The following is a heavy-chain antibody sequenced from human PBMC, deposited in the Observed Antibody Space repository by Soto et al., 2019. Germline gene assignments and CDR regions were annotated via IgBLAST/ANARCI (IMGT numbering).Heavy chain of an antibody. CDR1: NYSISSGYY. V-gene: IGHV4-38-2*02. CDR2: MYHSGTT. Sequence: PSETLSLTCTVSNYSISSGYYWGWIRQSPGEGLEWIVSMYHSGTTYYNPSLKSRVTISIDTSKNQFSLKLTSVTSADTAVYFFARVAFGPIDYWGQGTLVTVSS. CDR3: ARVAFGPIDY. D-gene: IGHD3-16*01. J-gene: IGHJ4*02.